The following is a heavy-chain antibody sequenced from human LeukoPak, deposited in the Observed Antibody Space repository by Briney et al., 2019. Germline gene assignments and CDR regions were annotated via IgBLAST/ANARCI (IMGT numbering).Heavy chain of an antibody. CDR2: IYHSGST. V-gene: IGHV4-4*02. Sequence: PSGTLSLTCAVSGGSISSSNWWSWVRQPPGKGLEWIGEIYHSGSTNYNPSLKSRVAISVDKSKNQFSLKLSSVTAADTAVYYCARGGELWLQFPNLIYWGQGTLVTVSS. J-gene: IGHJ4*02. CDR1: GGSISSSNW. CDR3: ARGGELWLQFPNLIY. D-gene: IGHD5-24*01.